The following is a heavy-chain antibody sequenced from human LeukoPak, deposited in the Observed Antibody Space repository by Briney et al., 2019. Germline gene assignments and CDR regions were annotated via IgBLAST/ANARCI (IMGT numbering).Heavy chain of an antibody. V-gene: IGHV3-11*06. J-gene: IGHJ6*04. CDR3: ARWGVTMVRGVNNDYYYGMDV. CDR2: ISSSSSHT. D-gene: IGHD3-10*01. CDR1: GFTFSDYY. Sequence: GGSLRLSCAASGFTFSDYYMSWIRQAPGKGLEWVSYISSSSSHTNYADSVKGRFTISRDNAKNSLYLQMNSLRAEDTAVYYCARWGVTMVRGVNNDYYYGMDVWGKGTTVTVSS.